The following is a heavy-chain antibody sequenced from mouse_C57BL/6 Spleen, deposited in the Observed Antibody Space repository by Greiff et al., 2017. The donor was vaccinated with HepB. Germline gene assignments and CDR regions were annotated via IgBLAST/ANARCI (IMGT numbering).Heavy chain of an antibody. CDR2: ISSGSSTI. Sequence: DVQLQESGGGLVKPGGSLKLSCAASGFTFSDYGMHWVRQAPEKGLEWVAYISSGSSTIYYADTVKGRFTISRDNAKNTLFLQMTSLRSEDTAMYYCARPLGRAMDYWGQGTSVTVSS. CDR1: GFTFSDYG. V-gene: IGHV5-17*01. J-gene: IGHJ4*01. D-gene: IGHD4-1*01. CDR3: ARPLGRAMDY.